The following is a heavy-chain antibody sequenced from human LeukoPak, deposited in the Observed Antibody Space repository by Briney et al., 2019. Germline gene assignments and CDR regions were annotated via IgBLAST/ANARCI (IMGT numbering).Heavy chain of an antibody. J-gene: IGHJ6*02. CDR3: ANTGLFGNYYGMDV. Sequence: PGRSLRLSCAASEFTFSSYGMHWVRQAPGKGLEWVAVISYDGSNKYYADSVKGRFTISRDNSKNTLYLQMNSLRAEDTAVYYCANTGLFGNYYGMDVWGQGTTVTVSS. CDR1: EFTFSSYG. CDR2: ISYDGSNK. V-gene: IGHV3-30*18. D-gene: IGHD2-8*02.